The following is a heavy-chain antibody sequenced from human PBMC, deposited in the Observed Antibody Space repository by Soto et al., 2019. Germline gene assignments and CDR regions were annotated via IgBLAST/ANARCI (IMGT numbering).Heavy chain of an antibody. V-gene: IGHV1-69*01. CDR3: ARGLKREIFGMCIIDSYFEP. J-gene: IGHJ5*02. Sequence: QVQLVQSGAEVKKPGSSVKVSCKASGGTFSSYAISWVRQAPGQGLEWMGGIIPIFGTVNYTQTFQGRVTLTADESTSTAYMELSGVRSEDTAVYYCARGLKREIFGMCIIDSYFEPWGQGTMVTVSS. CDR2: IIPIFGTV. CDR1: GGTFSSYA. D-gene: IGHD3-3*01.